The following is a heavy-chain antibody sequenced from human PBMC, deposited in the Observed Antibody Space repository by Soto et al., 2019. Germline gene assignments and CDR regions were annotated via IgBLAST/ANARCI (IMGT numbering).Heavy chain of an antibody. Sequence: SETLSLTCTVSGGSISSYYWSWIRQPSGKGLEWIGYIYYSGSTNYNPSLKSRVTISVDTSKNQFSLKLSSVTAADTAVYYCGSGRLGARYWGQGTLVTVSS. CDR2: IYYSGST. J-gene: IGHJ4*02. D-gene: IGHD1-26*01. CDR1: GGSISSYY. CDR3: GSGRLGARY. V-gene: IGHV4-59*01.